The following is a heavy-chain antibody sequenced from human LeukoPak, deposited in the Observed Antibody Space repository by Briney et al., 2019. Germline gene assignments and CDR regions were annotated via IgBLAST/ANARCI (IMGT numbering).Heavy chain of an antibody. Sequence: KPSETLSFTCTVSNDSISPLYWGWIRQPPGKGLEFIGYIFYSGTTNFNPSLKSRVTLSVDTSKNQFSLRLNSVTAADTAVYYCARGGSAAKYYFDSWGQGTLVTVSS. V-gene: IGHV4-59*11. J-gene: IGHJ4*02. CDR3: ARGGSAAKYYFDS. CDR1: NDSISPLY. CDR2: IFYSGTT. D-gene: IGHD6-13*01.